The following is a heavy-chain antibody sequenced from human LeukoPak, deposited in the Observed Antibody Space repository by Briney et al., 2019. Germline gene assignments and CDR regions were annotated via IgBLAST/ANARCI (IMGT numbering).Heavy chain of an antibody. V-gene: IGHV3-30*19. D-gene: IGHD5-24*01. CDR2: ISYAGSNE. CDR3: ARGDFRWEMATTIAFDI. Sequence: GGSLRLSCAASGLTFRRYGMHWVRQTPGKGLEWVAVISYAGSNEHYADSVKGRFTISRDNSKNTLFLQMNSLRAEDTAVYYCARGDFRWEMATTIAFDIWGQGTMVTVSS. CDR1: GLTFRRYG. J-gene: IGHJ3*02.